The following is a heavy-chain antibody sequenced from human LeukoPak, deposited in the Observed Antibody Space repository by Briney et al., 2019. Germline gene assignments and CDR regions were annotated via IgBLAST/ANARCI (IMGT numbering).Heavy chain of an antibody. Sequence: GASVKVSCKASGYTFTSYGISWVRQAPGQGLEWMGWISAYNGNTNYAQKLQGRVTMTTDTSTSTAYMELRSLRSDDTAVYYCARDYDILTRSEPIYYWGQGTLVTVSS. CDR3: ARDYDILTRSEPIYY. V-gene: IGHV1-18*01. CDR2: ISAYNGNT. D-gene: IGHD3-9*01. CDR1: GYTFTSYG. J-gene: IGHJ4*02.